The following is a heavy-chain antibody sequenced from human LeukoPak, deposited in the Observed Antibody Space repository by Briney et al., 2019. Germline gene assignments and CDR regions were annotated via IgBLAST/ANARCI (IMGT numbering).Heavy chain of an antibody. Sequence: GGSLRLSCAASGFTFSSSAMSWVRQAPGKGLEWVSAISNNGGYTYYADSVQGRFTISRDNSKSTLCLQMNSLRAEDTAVYYCAKQIGYCSDGSCYFPYWGQGTLVTISS. V-gene: IGHV3-23*01. CDR3: AKQIGYCSDGSCYFPY. CDR1: GFTFSSSA. CDR2: ISNNGGYT. D-gene: IGHD2-15*01. J-gene: IGHJ4*02.